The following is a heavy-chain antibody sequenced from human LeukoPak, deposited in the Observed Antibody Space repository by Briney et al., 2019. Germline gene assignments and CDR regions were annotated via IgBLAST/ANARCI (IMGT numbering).Heavy chain of an antibody. V-gene: IGHV4-39*01. CDR1: GDSISRSDSY. CDR2: IYYSGRT. CDR3: ERRRYYDGSGYLE. J-gene: IGHJ1*01. Sequence: PSETLSLTCSVSGDSISRSDSYWDWIRQPPGRGLEWIGTIYYSGRTYYSPSLNSRATMSVDTPNNQFSMNLRSVTGADTAVYYCERRRYYDGSGYLEWGQGTLLSVSS. D-gene: IGHD3-22*01.